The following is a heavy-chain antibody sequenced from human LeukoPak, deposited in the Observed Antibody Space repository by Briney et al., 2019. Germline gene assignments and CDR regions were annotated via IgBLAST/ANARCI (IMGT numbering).Heavy chain of an antibody. J-gene: IGHJ3*02. Sequence: GGSLRLSCAASGFTLSSYGMNWVRQAPGKGLEWVSYISSSGYTIYYADSVKGRFTISRDNAKNSLYLQMNSLRAEDTAVYYCARALYIWGQGTMVTVSS. V-gene: IGHV3-48*03. CDR1: GFTLSSYG. CDR2: ISSSGYTI. CDR3: ARALYI.